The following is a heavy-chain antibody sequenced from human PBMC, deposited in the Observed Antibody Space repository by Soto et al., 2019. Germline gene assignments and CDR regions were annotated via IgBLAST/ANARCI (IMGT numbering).Heavy chain of an antibody. Sequence: LRLSCAASGFTFSNVWMSWVRQAPGKGLEWVGRIKSKTDGGTTDYAAPVKGRFTISRDDSKNTLYLQMNRLKTEDTAVYYCTTDFEAVDFWSGYPYYGMDVWGQGTTVTVSS. CDR1: GFTFSNVW. CDR3: TTDFEAVDFWSGYPYYGMDV. J-gene: IGHJ6*02. V-gene: IGHV3-15*01. D-gene: IGHD3-3*01. CDR2: IKSKTDGGTT.